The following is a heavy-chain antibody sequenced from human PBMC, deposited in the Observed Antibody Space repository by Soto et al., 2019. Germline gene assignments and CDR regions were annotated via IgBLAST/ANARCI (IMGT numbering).Heavy chain of an antibody. CDR3: AREIEAAGKTFDY. Sequence: QVQLVQSGAEVKKPGASVKVSCKASGYSFTSHYMHWVRQAPGQGLEWMGTTNPSGSTTSYAQKFQGRVTVTRDTSTSTVYMDLSSLGSEDTAVYYCAREIEAAGKTFDYWGQGTLVTVSS. CDR2: TNPSGSTT. CDR1: GYSFTSHY. J-gene: IGHJ4*02. D-gene: IGHD6-13*01. V-gene: IGHV1-46*03.